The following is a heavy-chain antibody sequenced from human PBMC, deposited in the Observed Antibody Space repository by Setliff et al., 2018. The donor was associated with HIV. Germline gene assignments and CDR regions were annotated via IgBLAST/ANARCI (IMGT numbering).Heavy chain of an antibody. CDR1: GVAFRSHS. CDR2: ISSSSSTI. Sequence: ETLSLSCATYGVAFRSHSMNWVRQAPGKGLEWVSYISSSSSTIYYADSVGGRFSISRDNAKNSLYLHMNSLRAEDTAVYYCTRDFDSSSGYWGQGTLVTVS. V-gene: IGHV3-48*01. CDR3: TRDFDSSSGY. D-gene: IGHD3-22*01. J-gene: IGHJ4*02.